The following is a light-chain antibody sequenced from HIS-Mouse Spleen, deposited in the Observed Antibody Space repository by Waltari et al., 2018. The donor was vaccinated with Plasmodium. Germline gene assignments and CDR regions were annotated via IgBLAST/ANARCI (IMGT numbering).Light chain of an antibody. Sequence: EIVLTQSPATLSLSPGERATLSCRAGQSVSSYLAWYQQKPGQATRLLIYDASNRATGIPARFSGSGSGTDFTLTISSLEPEDFAVYYCQQRSNWPRVLTFGGGTKVEIK. CDR1: QSVSSY. J-gene: IGKJ4*01. CDR2: DAS. V-gene: IGKV3-11*01. CDR3: QQRSNWPRVLT.